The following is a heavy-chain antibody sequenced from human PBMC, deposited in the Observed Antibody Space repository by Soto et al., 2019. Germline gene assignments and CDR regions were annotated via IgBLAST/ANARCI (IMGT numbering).Heavy chain of an antibody. Sequence: EVQLVESGGGLVQPGGPLRLSCVVSGFTFSDYNMNWVRQAPGKGLEWLSFISARSNTIYYADSVKGRFTISRDNAKNSLYLLMNSLRAEDTAVYYCAREGDGSGFFSDFWGQGTLVTVSS. CDR3: AREGDGSGFFSDF. CDR2: ISARSNTI. J-gene: IGHJ4*02. CDR1: GFTFSDYN. D-gene: IGHD3-22*01. V-gene: IGHV3-48*01.